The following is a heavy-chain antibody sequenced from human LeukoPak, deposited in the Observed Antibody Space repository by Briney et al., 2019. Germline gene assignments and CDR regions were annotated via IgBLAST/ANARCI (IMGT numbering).Heavy chain of an antibody. Sequence: PGGSLRLSCAASGFTFSSYSMNWVRQAPGKGLEWVSSISSSSSYIYYADSVKGRFTISRDNAKNSLYLQMNSLRAEDTAVYYCARGVVVVAAMVAYFDYWGQGTLVTVSS. CDR1: GFTFSSYS. J-gene: IGHJ4*02. V-gene: IGHV3-21*01. CDR2: ISSSSSYI. D-gene: IGHD2-15*01. CDR3: ARGVVVVAAMVAYFDY.